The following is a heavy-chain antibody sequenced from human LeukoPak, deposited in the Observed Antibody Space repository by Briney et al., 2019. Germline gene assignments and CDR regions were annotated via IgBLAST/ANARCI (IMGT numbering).Heavy chain of an antibody. Sequence: PGGSLRLSCAASGFTFSSYWMHWVRQAPGKGLVWVSRIKSDGSTRYADSVKGRFTISRDNAKNTVSLQKNSLRAEDTGVYYCARAPSEIGGYYPEYFRHWGQGTLVTVSP. D-gene: IGHD3-22*01. CDR2: IKSDGST. CDR3: ARAPSEIGGYYPEYFRH. CDR1: GFTFSSYW. V-gene: IGHV3-74*01. J-gene: IGHJ1*01.